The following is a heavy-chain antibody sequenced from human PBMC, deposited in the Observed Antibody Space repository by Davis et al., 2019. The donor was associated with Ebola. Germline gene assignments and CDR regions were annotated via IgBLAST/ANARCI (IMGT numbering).Heavy chain of an antibody. V-gene: IGHV3-30-3*01. CDR3: ARRTSTN. CDR2: ISYDGSNK. CDR1: GFTFSSYA. Sequence: GGSLRLSCAASGFTFSSYAMHWVRQAPGKGLEWVAVISYDGSNKYYADSVKGRFTISRDNAKNSLYLQMNSLRAEDTAVYYCARRTSTNWGQGTLVTVSS. J-gene: IGHJ4*02.